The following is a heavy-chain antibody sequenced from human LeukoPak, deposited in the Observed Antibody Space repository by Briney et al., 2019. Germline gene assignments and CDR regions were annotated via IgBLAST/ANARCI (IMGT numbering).Heavy chain of an antibody. V-gene: IGHV4-59*01. CDR1: GGSISSYY. Sequence: PSETLSLTCTVSGGSISSYYWSWIRQPPGKGLEWIGYIYYSGSTNYNPSLKSRVTISVDTSKNQFSLKLSSVTAADTAVYYCARVPAVTTRLGYYYMDVWGKGTTVTVSS. CDR3: ARVPAVTTRLGYYYMDV. J-gene: IGHJ6*03. D-gene: IGHD4-17*01. CDR2: IYYSGST.